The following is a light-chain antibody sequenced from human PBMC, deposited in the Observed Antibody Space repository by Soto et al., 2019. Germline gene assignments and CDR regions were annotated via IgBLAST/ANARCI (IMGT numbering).Light chain of an antibody. CDR1: QFVSSTY. CDR3: QQYGISPFT. Sequence: VLAQSPGPLSFSPRARVPPSWRASQFVSSTYLAWYQQRPGQAPRLLIYGASSRATGIPDRFSGGGSETDFTLTISRLESEDSAVYYCQQYGISPFTFGGGTKVDIK. J-gene: IGKJ4*01. V-gene: IGKV3-20*01. CDR2: GAS.